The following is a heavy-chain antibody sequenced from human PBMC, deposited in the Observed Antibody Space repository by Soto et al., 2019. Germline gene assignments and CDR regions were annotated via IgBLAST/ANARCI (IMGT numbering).Heavy chain of an antibody. V-gene: IGHV1-69*13. J-gene: IGHJ6*02. CDR1: RVAFSKFI. CDR2: IIPIFGTA. CDR3: AKVRYSSPMGYYYGMDV. Sequence: SVKVSCKAARVAFSKFIVTWVRQAPGLGLEWVGGIIPIFGTANYAQKFQGRVTITADESTSTPYMEVNNLRSEDTAVYYCAKVRYSSPMGYYYGMDVWGQGTTVTSP. D-gene: IGHD6-19*01.